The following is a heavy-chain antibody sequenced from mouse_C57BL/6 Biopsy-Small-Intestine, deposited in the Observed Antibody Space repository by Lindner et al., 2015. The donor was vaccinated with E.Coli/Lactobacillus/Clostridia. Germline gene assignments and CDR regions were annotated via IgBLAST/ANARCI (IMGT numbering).Heavy chain of an antibody. Sequence: VQLQESGAELAKPGASVKLSCKATGYTFTNYWMHWVKQRPGQGLEWIGYINPSSDYIKYNQKFKDKATLAADKSSSVAYIQLSGLTYEDSAVYYCTRGRTGFDYWGQGTTLTVS. J-gene: IGHJ2*01. V-gene: IGHV1-7*01. CDR1: GYTFTNYW. D-gene: IGHD4-1*01. CDR3: TRGRTGFDY. CDR2: INPSSDYI.